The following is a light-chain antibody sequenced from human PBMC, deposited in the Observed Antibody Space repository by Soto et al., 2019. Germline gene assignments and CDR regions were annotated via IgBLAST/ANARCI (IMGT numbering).Light chain of an antibody. Sequence: SALTQPASVSGSPGQSITISCTGTSRDLGGYNYVSWYQQHPGKAPKLMIYDVSNRPSGVSNRFSGSKSGNTASLTISGLQAEDEADYYCSSYTSSSTLVVFGGGTKLTVL. CDR3: SSYTSSSTLVV. V-gene: IGLV2-14*01. CDR1: SRDLGGYNY. CDR2: DVS. J-gene: IGLJ2*01.